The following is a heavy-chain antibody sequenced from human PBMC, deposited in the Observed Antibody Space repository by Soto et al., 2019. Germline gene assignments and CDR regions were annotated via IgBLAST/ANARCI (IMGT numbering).Heavy chain of an antibody. Sequence: GGSLRLSCAASGFTFSSYWMTWVRQAPGKGLEWVANIKQDGSDKYYVDSVKGRFTISRDNAKNSLFLQMSSLRAEDTAVYYCARVASSSLADRPLAYWGQGTLVTVSS. CDR2: IKQDGSDK. J-gene: IGHJ4*02. CDR3: ARVASSSLADRPLAY. D-gene: IGHD6-6*01. V-gene: IGHV3-7*01. CDR1: GFTFSSYW.